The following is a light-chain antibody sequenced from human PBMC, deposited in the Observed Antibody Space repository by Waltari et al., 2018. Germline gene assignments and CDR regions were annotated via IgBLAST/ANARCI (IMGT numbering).Light chain of an antibody. CDR2: DVT. CDR3: CSYAGSIFIWV. V-gene: IGLV2-11*01. Sequence: QSALTQPRSVSGSPGLSVTISCTGTSGDVGGYNYVSWYQHHPGKAPNLLIYDVTKRPSGVPDRFSGSKSGNTASLTISGLQADDEADYYCCSYAGSIFIWVFGGGTKLTVL. CDR1: SGDVGGYNY. J-gene: IGLJ3*02.